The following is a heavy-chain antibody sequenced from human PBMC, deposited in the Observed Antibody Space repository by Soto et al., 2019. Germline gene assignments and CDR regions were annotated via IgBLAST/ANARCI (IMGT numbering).Heavy chain of an antibody. Sequence: GGSLRLSCAASGFTVSSNYMSWVRQAPGKGLEWVSVIYSGGSTYYADSVKGRFTISRDNSKNTLYLQTNSLRAEDTAVYYCARGSSSWYSRYYYYMDVWGKGTTVTVPS. J-gene: IGHJ6*03. CDR2: IYSGGST. V-gene: IGHV3-66*01. D-gene: IGHD6-13*01. CDR3: ARGSSSWYSRYYYYMDV. CDR1: GFTVSSNY.